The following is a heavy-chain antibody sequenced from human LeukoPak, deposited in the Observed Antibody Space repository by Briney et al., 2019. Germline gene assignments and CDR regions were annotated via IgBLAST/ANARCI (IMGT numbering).Heavy chain of an antibody. CDR3: ARAVDLADY. CDR1: GFTFSDHW. V-gene: IGHV3-7*01. J-gene: IGHJ4*02. Sequence: GGSLRLSCAASGFTFSDHWMSWVRQAPGKGLEWVANIRQDGSSIFYADSVKGRFTISRDNAKNSVFLQMDNLTPDDTAVYYCARAVDLADYWGQGTLVTVPS. CDR2: IRQDGSSI.